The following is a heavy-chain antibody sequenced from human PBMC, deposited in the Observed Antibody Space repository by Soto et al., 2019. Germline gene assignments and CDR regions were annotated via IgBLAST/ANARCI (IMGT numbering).Heavy chain of an antibody. D-gene: IGHD3-22*01. CDR2: ISYDGSNK. V-gene: IGHV3-30*18. CDR3: AKVYYYDSSGYYYHGHHDF. Sequence: PGGSLSLSCAASGFTFSSYGMHWVRQAPGKGLEWVAVISYDGSNKYYADSVKGRFTISRDNSKNTLYLQMNSLRAEDTAVYYCAKVYYYDSSGYYYHGHHDFWGQGTLVPVST. CDR1: GFTFSSYG. J-gene: IGHJ4*02.